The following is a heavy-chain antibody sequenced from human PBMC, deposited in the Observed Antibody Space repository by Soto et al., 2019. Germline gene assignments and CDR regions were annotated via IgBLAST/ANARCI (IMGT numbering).Heavy chain of an antibody. D-gene: IGHD3-10*01. Sequence: GGSLRLSCAASGFTFDDYAMHWVRQAPGKGLEWVSGISWNSGSIGYADSVKGRFTISRDNAKNSLYLQMNSLRAEDTALYYCAKDSRHRSRLWFGELSGPHYYYYMDVWGKGTTVTVSS. CDR1: GFTFDDYA. V-gene: IGHV3-9*01. CDR3: AKDSRHRSRLWFGELSGPHYYYYMDV. CDR2: ISWNSGSI. J-gene: IGHJ6*03.